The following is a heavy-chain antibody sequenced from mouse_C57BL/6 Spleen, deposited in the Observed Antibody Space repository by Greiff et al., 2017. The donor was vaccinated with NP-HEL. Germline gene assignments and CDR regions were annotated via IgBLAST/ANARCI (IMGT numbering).Heavy chain of an antibody. CDR1: GFTFSSYG. CDR3: ARCDDYYGSSSAWFAY. Sequence: EVQGVESGGDLVKPGGSLKLSCAASGFTFSSYGMSWVRQTPDKRLEWVATISSGGSYTYYPDRVKGRFTISRDNAKNTLYLQMSSLKSEDTAMYYCARCDDYYGSSSAWFAYWGQGTLVTVSA. J-gene: IGHJ3*01. CDR2: ISSGGSYT. D-gene: IGHD1-1*01. V-gene: IGHV5-6*01.